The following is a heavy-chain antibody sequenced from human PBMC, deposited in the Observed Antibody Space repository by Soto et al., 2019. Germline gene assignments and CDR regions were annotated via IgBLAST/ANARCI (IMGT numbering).Heavy chain of an antibody. CDR2: IYYSGTT. Sequence: SETLSLTCAVSGYSISSSNWWGWIRQPPGKGLEWIGYIYYSGTTYYNPSLKSRVTISVDTSKNQFSLKLTSVTAADTAVYYCARDLWGYCGADCYPLDVWGQGTTVTVSS. V-gene: IGHV4-28*03. CDR1: GYSISSSNW. J-gene: IGHJ6*02. D-gene: IGHD2-21*02. CDR3: ARDLWGYCGADCYPLDV.